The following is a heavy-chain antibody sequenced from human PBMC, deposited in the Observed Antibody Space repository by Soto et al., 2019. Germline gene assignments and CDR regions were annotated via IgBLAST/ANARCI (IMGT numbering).Heavy chain of an antibody. CDR2: ISSSSSTI. D-gene: IGHD6-19*01. CDR3: ARGSSGWYNWFDP. V-gene: IGHV3-48*01. J-gene: IGHJ5*02. Sequence: EVQLVESGGGLVQPGGSLRLSCAASGFTFSSYSMNWVRQAPGKGLEWVSYISSSSSTIYYADSVKGRFTISRDNAKNSLYLQMNSLRAEDTAVYYGARGSSGWYNWFDPWGQGTLVTVSS. CDR1: GFTFSSYS.